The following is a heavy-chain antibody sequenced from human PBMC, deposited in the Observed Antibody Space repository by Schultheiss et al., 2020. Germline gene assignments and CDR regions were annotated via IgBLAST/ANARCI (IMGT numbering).Heavy chain of an antibody. J-gene: IGHJ4*02. Sequence: GSLRLSCAVYGGSFSGYYWSWIRQPPGKGLEWLGEINHRGSTHYNPSLKSRVTISVDTSKNQCSLKLSSVTAADTAVYYCARGARTVARPKGYFDYWGQGTLVTVSS. D-gene: IGHD6-6*01. CDR1: GGSFSGYY. CDR2: INHRGST. CDR3: ARGARTVARPKGYFDY. V-gene: IGHV4-34*01.